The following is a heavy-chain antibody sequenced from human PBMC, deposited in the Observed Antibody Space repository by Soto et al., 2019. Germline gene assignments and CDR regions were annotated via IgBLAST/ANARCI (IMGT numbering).Heavy chain of an antibody. V-gene: IGHV1-18*01. Sequence: QVQLVQSGDEVKKPGASVEVSCKASGYIFVNYGIAWVRQGPGQGLEWMGWISPYTGNTHSATKIQGRLTMTTDTSTSTAYMDLGSLTSDDTAVYYCVMVDNYVTPTPQDVWGQGTTVTVSS. CDR1: GYIFVNYG. CDR3: VMVDNYVTPTPQDV. D-gene: IGHD3-16*01. CDR2: ISPYTGNT. J-gene: IGHJ6*02.